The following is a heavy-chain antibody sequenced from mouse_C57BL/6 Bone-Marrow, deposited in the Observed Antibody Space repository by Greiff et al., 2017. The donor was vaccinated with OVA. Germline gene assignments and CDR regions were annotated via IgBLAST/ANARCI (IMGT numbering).Heavy chain of an antibody. CDR3: ARLNSNRYFDV. V-gene: IGHV5-2*01. Sequence: EVKLMESGGGLVQPGESLKLSCESNEYEFPSHDMSWVRKTPEKRLELVAAINSDGGSTYYPDTMERRFIISRDNTKKTLYLQMSSLRSEDTALYDCARLNSNRYFDVWGTGTTVTVSS. J-gene: IGHJ1*03. CDR2: INSDGGST. CDR1: EYEFPSHD. D-gene: IGHD2-5*01.